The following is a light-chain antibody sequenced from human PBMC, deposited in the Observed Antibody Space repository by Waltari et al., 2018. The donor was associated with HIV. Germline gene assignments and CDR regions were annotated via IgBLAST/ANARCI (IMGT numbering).Light chain of an antibody. CDR2: QDR. Sequence: SYELAQPPSVSVSPGQTASITCSGDKLGNKFAAWYQQKPGQFPVVVMYQDRSRPSGIPERFSGSNAGNTATLTISGTQAMDEADYYCQAWDSSTVVFGGGTKLTVL. J-gene: IGLJ2*01. CDR1: KLGNKF. CDR3: QAWDSSTVV. V-gene: IGLV3-1*01.